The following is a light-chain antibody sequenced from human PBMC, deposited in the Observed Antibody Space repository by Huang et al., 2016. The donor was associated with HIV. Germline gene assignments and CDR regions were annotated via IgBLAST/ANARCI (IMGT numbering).Light chain of an antibody. CDR2: YAS. CDR3: HQSRSFPYT. J-gene: IGKJ2*01. Sequence: DIVLTQSPDFQSVTPKEKVTITCRASQSIGNSLHWYQQKPGQSTSLLIKYASQSISGVPSRFSGSGFGTDFTLTINSLESEDAATYYCHQSRSFPYTFGQGTRLEIK. V-gene: IGKV6-21*02. CDR1: QSIGNS.